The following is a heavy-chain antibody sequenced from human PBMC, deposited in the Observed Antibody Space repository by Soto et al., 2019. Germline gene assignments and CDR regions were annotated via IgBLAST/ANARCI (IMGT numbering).Heavy chain of an antibody. CDR3: ARVEYRSTDPLGYAFDI. CDR2: ISAYNGNT. CDR1: GYSFRSHG. J-gene: IGHJ3*02. Sequence: QVQLVQSGAEVKKTGASVKVSCKASGYSFRSHGISWMRQAPGQVLEWMGWISAYNGNTNYAQKLQGRVTMTTDTSTNTAYMELRSLRSDDTAMYYCARVEYRSTDPLGYAFDIWGQGTMVTVSS. D-gene: IGHD6-6*01. V-gene: IGHV1-18*01.